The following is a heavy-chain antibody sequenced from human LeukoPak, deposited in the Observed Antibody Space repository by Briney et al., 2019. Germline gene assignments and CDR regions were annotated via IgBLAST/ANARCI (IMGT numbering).Heavy chain of an antibody. V-gene: IGHV3-23*01. D-gene: IGHD4/OR15-4a*01. CDR2: ISGSGGST. Sequence: TGGSLRLSCAASGFTFSSYAMSWVRQAPGKGLEWVSAISGSGGSTYYADSVKGRFTIPRDNSKNTLYLQMNSLRAEDTAVYYCAKSDYGGIYNPFDYWGQGTLVTVSS. CDR1: GFTFSSYA. CDR3: AKSDYGGIYNPFDY. J-gene: IGHJ4*02.